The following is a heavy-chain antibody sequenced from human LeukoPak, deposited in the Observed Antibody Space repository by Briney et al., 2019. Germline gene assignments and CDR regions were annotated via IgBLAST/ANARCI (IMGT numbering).Heavy chain of an antibody. Sequence: GGSLRLSCAASGFSFSSYEMNWVRQAPGKGLEWVSYISSSGDIMYSADSVKGRFTISRDNAKNSLYLQMNSLRAEDTAIYYCSSQYSSSSVVDYWGQRTLVTVSS. CDR1: GFSFSSYE. CDR2: ISSSGDIM. CDR3: SSQYSSSSVVDY. D-gene: IGHD6-6*01. J-gene: IGHJ4*02. V-gene: IGHV3-48*03.